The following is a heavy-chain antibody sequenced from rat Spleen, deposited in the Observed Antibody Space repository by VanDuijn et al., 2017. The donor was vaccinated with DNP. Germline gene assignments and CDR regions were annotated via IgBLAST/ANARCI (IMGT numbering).Heavy chain of an antibody. V-gene: IGHV5-46*01. CDR1: GFTFSAFP. J-gene: IGHJ2*01. CDR2: ILYDGSRT. D-gene: IGHD4-6*01. Sequence: EVQLIESGGGLVQPGRSMKLSCEASGFTFSAFPMAWVRQAPTKGLEWVANILYDGSRTFYRDSVKGRFTISRDNAKSTLYLQMDSLTSEDTATYYCATLFGRWGQGVMVTVSS. CDR3: ATLFGR.